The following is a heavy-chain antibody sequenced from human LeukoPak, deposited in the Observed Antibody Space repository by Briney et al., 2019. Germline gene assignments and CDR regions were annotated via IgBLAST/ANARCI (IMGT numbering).Heavy chain of an antibody. D-gene: IGHD3-10*01. CDR3: AREQGSGSLIFDY. CDR1: GGSFSGYY. CDR2: IYTSGST. J-gene: IGHJ4*02. Sequence: SETLSLTCAVYGGSFSGYYWSWIRQPAGKGLEWIGRIYTSGSTNYNPSLKSRVTMSVDTSKNQFSLKLSSVTAADTAVYYCAREQGSGSLIFDYWGQGTLVTVSS. V-gene: IGHV4-4*07.